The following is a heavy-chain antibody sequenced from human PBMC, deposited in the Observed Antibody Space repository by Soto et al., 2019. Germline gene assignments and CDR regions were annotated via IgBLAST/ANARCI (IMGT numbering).Heavy chain of an antibody. CDR3: ARAEYYYDSGAFDI. Sequence: PGGSLRLSCAASGFTVSSNYMSWVRQAPGKGLEWVSVIYSGGSTYYADSVKGRLTISRDNSKNTLYLQMNSLRAEDTAVYYCARAEYYYDSGAFDIWGQGTMVTVS. CDR1: GFTVSSNY. CDR2: IYSGGST. D-gene: IGHD3-22*01. J-gene: IGHJ3*02. V-gene: IGHV3-53*01.